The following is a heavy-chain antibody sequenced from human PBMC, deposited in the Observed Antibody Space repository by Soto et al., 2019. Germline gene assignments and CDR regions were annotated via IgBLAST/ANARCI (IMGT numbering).Heavy chain of an antibody. D-gene: IGHD3-10*01. CDR1: GFTFSSYS. Sequence: GGSLRLSCAASGFTFSSYSMNWVRQAPGKGLEWVSSISSSSSYIYYADSVKGRFTISRDNAKNSLYLQMNSLRAEDTAVYYCARPITMVRGVTNCFDPWGQGTRVTVSS. CDR3: ARPITMVRGVTNCFDP. CDR2: ISSSSSYI. V-gene: IGHV3-21*01. J-gene: IGHJ5*02.